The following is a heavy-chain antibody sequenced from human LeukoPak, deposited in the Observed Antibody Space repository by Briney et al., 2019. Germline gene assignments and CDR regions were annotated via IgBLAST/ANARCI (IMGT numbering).Heavy chain of an antibody. J-gene: IGHJ5*02. V-gene: IGHV4-4*07. CDR2: IYSSGSA. CDR3: ARDVRYASGWSTPES. Sequence: PSETLSLTCTVSGGSIINHYWSWIRQPAGKGPEWIGRIYSSGSANYSPSLKSRVPMSIDTSNNHFSLNLTSVTAADTALYFCARDVRYASGWSTPESWGQGTLVTVSS. D-gene: IGHD6-19*01. CDR1: GGSIINHY.